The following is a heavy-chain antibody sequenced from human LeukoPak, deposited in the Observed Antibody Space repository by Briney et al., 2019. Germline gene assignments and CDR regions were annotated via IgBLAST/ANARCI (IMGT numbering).Heavy chain of an antibody. CDR1: GFTFSDYA. V-gene: IGHV3-49*04. CDR2: IRNKANGGTA. D-gene: IGHD6-19*01. CDR3: SRAYSTGWLGINDY. Sequence: GGSLRLSCTASGFTFSDYAMSWVRQAPGKGLEWVGFIRNKANGGTADYAASVKGRFTISRDDSKTIAYLQMNSLKTEETAVYYCSRAYSTGWLGINDYWGQGALVTVSS. J-gene: IGHJ4*02.